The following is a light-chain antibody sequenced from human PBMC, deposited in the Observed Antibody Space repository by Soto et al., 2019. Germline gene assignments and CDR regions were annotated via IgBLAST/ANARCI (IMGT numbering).Light chain of an antibody. V-gene: IGKV1-39*01. CDR2: AAS. CDR3: QQSYSTLPWT. CDR1: QSVSSN. Sequence: MTQSPATLSVSPGERATLSCRASQSVSSNLAWYQQKPGKAPKLLIYAASSLQSGVPSRFSGSGSGTDFTLTISSLQPEDFATYYCQQSYSTLPWTFGQGTKVEIK. J-gene: IGKJ1*01.